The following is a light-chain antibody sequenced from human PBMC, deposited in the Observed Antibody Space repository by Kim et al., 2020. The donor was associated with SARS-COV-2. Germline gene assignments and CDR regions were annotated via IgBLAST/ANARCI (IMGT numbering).Light chain of an antibody. CDR3: QSFDSNTHSWV. V-gene: IGLV6-57*03. CDR1: SGIIASND. Sequence: VTISCARSSGIIASNDVHWYQQRPDSAPTTVIYGNDRRPSGVPARFSGSIASSSNSASLTISGLKTEDEAYYFCQSFDSNTHSWVFGGGTQLTVL. J-gene: IGLJ3*02. CDR2: GND.